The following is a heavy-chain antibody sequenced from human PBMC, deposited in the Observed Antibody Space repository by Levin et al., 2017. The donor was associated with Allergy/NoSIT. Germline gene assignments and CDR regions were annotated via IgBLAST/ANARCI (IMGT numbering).Heavy chain of an antibody. D-gene: IGHD2-21*02. Sequence: PEASVKVSCAASGFTFSSYWMSWVRQAPGKGLEWVANIKQDGSEKYYVDSVKGRFTISRDNAKNSLYLQMNSLRAEDTAVYYCARDLIAYCGGDCEIGGYWGQGTLVTVSS. CDR3: ARDLIAYCGGDCEIGGY. CDR1: GFTFSSYW. CDR2: IKQDGSEK. J-gene: IGHJ4*02. V-gene: IGHV3-7*01.